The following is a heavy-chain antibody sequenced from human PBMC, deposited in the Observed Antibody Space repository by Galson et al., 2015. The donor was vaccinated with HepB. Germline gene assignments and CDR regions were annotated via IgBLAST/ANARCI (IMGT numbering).Heavy chain of an antibody. J-gene: IGHJ4*02. V-gene: IGHV3-21*01. CDR3: ARGTRGYYFDY. CDR2: ISSSSSYI. D-gene: IGHD1/OR15-1a*01. Sequence: SLRLSCAASGFTFSSYSMNWVRQAPGKGLEWVSSISSSSSYISYADSVKGRFTISRDNAKNSLYLQMNSLRAEDTAVYYCARGTRGYYFDYWGQGTLVTVSS. CDR1: GFTFSSYS.